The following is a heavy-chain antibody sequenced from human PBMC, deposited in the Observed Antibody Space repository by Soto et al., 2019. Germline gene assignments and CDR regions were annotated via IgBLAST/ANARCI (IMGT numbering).Heavy chain of an antibody. D-gene: IGHD4-17*01. CDR3: ARVDGSPSVTYTYYYYYYGMDV. CDR1: GGTFSSYA. Sequence: SVKVSCKASGGTFSSYAISWVRQAPGQGLEWMGGIIPIFGTANYAQKFQGRVTITADESTSTAYMELSSLRSEDTAVYYCARVDGSPSVTYTYYYYYYGMDVWGQGTTVTVS. J-gene: IGHJ6*02. V-gene: IGHV1-69*13. CDR2: IIPIFGTA.